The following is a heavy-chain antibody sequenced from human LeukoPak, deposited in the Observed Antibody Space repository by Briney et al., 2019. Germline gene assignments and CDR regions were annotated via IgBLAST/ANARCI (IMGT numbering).Heavy chain of an antibody. CDR2: IYYSGST. D-gene: IGHD2-15*01. Sequence: SETLSLTCTVSGGSISSNNYYWGWIRQPPGEGLEWIGSIYYSGSTYYNPSLKSRVTISVDTSKNQFSLKLSSVTAADTAVYYCARGPYCSGGSCYSYYYMDVWGKGTTVTVSS. CDR1: GGSISSNNYY. V-gene: IGHV4-39*07. J-gene: IGHJ6*03. CDR3: ARGPYCSGGSCYSYYYMDV.